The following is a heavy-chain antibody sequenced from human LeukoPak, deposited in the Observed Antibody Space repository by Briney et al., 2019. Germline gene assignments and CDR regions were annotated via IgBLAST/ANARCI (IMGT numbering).Heavy chain of an antibody. D-gene: IGHD1-26*01. CDR1: GFTFSSYA. Sequence: PGGSLRLSCAASGFTFSSYAMSWVRQAPGKGLEWVSAISGSGGSTYYADSVKGRFTISRDNSKNTLYLQMNSLRAEDTAVYYCAKDWASASYYVSSFDYWGQGTLVTVSS. CDR3: AKDWASASYYVSSFDY. CDR2: ISGSGGST. V-gene: IGHV3-23*01. J-gene: IGHJ4*02.